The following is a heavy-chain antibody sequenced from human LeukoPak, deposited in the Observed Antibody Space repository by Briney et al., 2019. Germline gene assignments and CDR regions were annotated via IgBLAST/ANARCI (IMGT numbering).Heavy chain of an antibody. V-gene: IGHV3-21*01. D-gene: IGHD4-17*01. CDR3: ARDRTTVTTFYYFDY. J-gene: IGHJ4*02. CDR2: ISSSSSYI. CDR1: GFXFSSYS. Sequence: GGSLRLSCEASGFXFSSYSMNWVRQAPGKGLEWVSSISSSSSYIYYADSVKGRFTISRDNAKNSLYLQMNSLRAEDTAVYYCARDRTTVTTFYYFDYWGQGTLVTVSS.